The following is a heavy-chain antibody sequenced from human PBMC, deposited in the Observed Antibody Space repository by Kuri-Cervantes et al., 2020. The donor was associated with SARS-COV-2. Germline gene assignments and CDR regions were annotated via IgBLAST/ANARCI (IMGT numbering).Heavy chain of an antibody. CDR3: ARDLGSSWHWGDAFDI. D-gene: IGHD6-13*01. CDR1: TITFSECR. J-gene: IGHJ3*02. Sequence: GGSLRLSCAATTITFSECRMSRVRQAPGKGLEWVSDISSSTSTKYYVGSVKGRFTICRDKARRSLYLQMNSLRAEDTAVYYCARDLGSSWHWGDAFDIWGQGTMVTVSS. V-gene: IGHV3-48*01. CDR2: ISSSTSTK.